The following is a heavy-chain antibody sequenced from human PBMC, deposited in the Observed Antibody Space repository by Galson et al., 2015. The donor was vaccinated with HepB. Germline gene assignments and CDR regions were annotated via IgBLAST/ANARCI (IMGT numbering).Heavy chain of an antibody. J-gene: IGHJ6*02. D-gene: IGHD4-17*01. CDR2: ISYDGSNK. V-gene: IGHV3-30-3*01. CDR3: ASGIEHDYGDYWNYYGMDV. CDR1: GFTFSSYA. Sequence: SLRLSCAASGFTFSSYAMHWVRQAPGKGLEWVAVISYDGSNKYYADSVKGRFTISRDNSKNTLYLQMNSLRAEDTAVYYCASGIEHDYGDYWNYYGMDVWGQGTTVTVSS.